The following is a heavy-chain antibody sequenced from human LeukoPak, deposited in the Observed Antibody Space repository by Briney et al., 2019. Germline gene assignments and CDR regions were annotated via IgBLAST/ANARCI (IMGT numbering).Heavy chain of an antibody. CDR2: IYYTGST. V-gene: IGHV4-59*01. Sequence: SETLSLTCAVSGDSISSDYWSWVRQPPGKGLEWIGCIYYTGSTNYNPSLKSRVTISVDTSKNQFSLKLSSVTAADTAVYFCARESYYERSGYSLWGQGTLVTVSS. D-gene: IGHD3-22*01. CDR3: ARESYYERSGYSL. CDR1: GDSISSDY. J-gene: IGHJ4*02.